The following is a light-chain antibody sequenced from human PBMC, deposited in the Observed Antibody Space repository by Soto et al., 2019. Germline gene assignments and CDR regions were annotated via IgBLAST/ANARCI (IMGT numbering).Light chain of an antibody. V-gene: IGLV2-14*01. J-gene: IGLJ2*01. CDR1: SSDVGGYDY. CDR3: SSYPTNNLLI. Sequence: QSALTQPASVSGSPGQSITISCTGTSSDVGGYDYVSWYQQHPGKAPKLMIFEVSNRPSGVSNRFSGSKSGNTASLTISGLQAEDEADYYCSSYPTNNLLIFGGGTKLTVL. CDR2: EVS.